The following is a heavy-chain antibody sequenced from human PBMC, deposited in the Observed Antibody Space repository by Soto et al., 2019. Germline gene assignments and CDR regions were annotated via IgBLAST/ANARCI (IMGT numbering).Heavy chain of an antibody. Sequence: GGSRRRSCAASGFTFSSYSMNWVRQAPGKGLEWVSSISSSSSYIYYAESVKGQLSIAGDNAKNTLYLQMNSLRAEDTAVYSCARDVWFGELFQGGMGVWGQGTTVTVSS. D-gene: IGHD3-10*01. J-gene: IGHJ6*02. V-gene: IGHV3-21*01. CDR2: ISSSSSYI. CDR1: GFTFSSYS. CDR3: ARDVWFGELFQGGMGV.